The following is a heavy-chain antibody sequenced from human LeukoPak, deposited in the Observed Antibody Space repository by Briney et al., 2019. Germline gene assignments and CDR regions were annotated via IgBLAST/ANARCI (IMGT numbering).Heavy chain of an antibody. J-gene: IGHJ6*02. D-gene: IGHD3-22*01. CDR3: ARRLPGYYDSSGYWARYYYYYYGMDV. CDR2: INYSGST. V-gene: IGHV4-59*08. CDR1: GGSISSYY. Sequence: PSETLSLTCTVSGGSISSYYWSWIRQPPGKGLEWIGYINYSGSTKYNPSLKSRVTISVDTSKNQFSLKVSSVTAADTAFYYCARRLPGYYDSSGYWARYYYYYYGMDVWGQGTTVTVSS.